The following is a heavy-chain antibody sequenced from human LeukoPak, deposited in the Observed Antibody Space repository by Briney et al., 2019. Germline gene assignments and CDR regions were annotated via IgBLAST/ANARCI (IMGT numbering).Heavy chain of an antibody. J-gene: IGHJ4*02. D-gene: IGHD6-6*01. V-gene: IGHV4-39*01. CDR1: GGSINSSSYY. CDR3: ARQEGGAARGNFDY. Sequence: PSETLSLTCTVSGGSINSSSYYWGWIRQPPGKGLGWIGSIYYSGTSYYNPSLKSRVTISVDTSKNQFSLKLTSVTAADTAVYYCARQEGGAARGNFDYWGQGTLVTVSS. CDR2: IYYSGTS.